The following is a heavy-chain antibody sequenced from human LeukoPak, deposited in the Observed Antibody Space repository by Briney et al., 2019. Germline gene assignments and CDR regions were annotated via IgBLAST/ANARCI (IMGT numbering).Heavy chain of an antibody. V-gene: IGHV4-30-4*08. CDR2: IYYSGST. J-gene: IGHJ5*02. Sequence: PSETLSLTCTVPGGSISSGDYYWSWIRQPPGKGLEWIGYIYYSGSTYYNPSLKSRVTISVDTSKNQFSLKLSSVTAADTAVYYCARDQGYCSGGSCFYHWGQGTLVTVSS. CDR1: GGSISSGDYY. CDR3: ARDQGYCSGGSCFYH. D-gene: IGHD2-15*01.